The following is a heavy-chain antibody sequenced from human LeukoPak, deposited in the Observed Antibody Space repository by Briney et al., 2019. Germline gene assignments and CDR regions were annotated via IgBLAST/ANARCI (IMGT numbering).Heavy chain of an antibody. V-gene: IGHV3-7*01. D-gene: IGHD3-3*01. J-gene: IGHJ4*02. CDR3: ATDRGWRTSGYYLYYFEY. Sequence: GGSLRLSCAASGFIFTNYFMSWVRQAPGKGLEGGASIKHDGSEKYYVDSVRGRFTISRDNTMNSLYLQMSSLRAEDTAVYYCATDRGWRTSGYYLYYFEYWGQGTLVTYSS. CDR1: GFIFTNYF. CDR2: IKHDGSEK.